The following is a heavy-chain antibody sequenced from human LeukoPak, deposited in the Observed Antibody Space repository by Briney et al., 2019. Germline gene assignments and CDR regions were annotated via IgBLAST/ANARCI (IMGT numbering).Heavy chain of an antibody. CDR1: GFTFSSYG. V-gene: IGHV3-30*02. Sequence: GGSLRLSCAASGFTFSSYGMHWVRQAPGKGLEWVAFIRYDGSNKYYADSVKGRFTISRDNSKNTLYLQMNSLRAEDTAVYYCAKDRPTSPYNWFDLWGQGTLVTVSS. CDR3: AKDRPTSPYNWFDL. CDR2: IRYDGSNK. D-gene: IGHD5-12*01. J-gene: IGHJ5*02.